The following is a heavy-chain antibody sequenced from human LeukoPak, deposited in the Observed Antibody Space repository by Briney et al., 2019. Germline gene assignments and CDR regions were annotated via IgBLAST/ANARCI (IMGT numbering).Heavy chain of an antibody. D-gene: IGHD3-10*01. J-gene: IGHJ3*02. CDR3: ARDPARADAFDI. CDR1: GFTFSNYY. V-gene: IGHV3-7*01. CDR2: IRQDGSEK. Sequence: PGGSLRLSCTASGFTFSNYYMSWVRQASEKGLEWVANIRQDGSEKYYVDSVKGRFTISRDNAQNSLYLQMDSLRADDTAVYYCARDPARADAFDIWGRGTMVTVSS.